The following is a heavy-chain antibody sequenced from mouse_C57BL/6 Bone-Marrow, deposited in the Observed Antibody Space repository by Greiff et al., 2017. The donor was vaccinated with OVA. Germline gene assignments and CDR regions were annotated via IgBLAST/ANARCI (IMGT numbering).Heavy chain of an antibody. CDR2: IYPGSGST. Sequence: VQLQQPGAELVKPGASVKMSCKASGYTFTSYWITWVKQRPGQGLEWIGDIYPGSGSTNYHEKFKSKATLTVDTSSSTAYMQLSSLTSEDSAVDYCARERCYDEIAYWGQGTLVTVSA. D-gene: IGHD2-12*01. CDR1: GYTFTSYW. V-gene: IGHV1-55*01. CDR3: ARERCYDEIAY. J-gene: IGHJ3*01.